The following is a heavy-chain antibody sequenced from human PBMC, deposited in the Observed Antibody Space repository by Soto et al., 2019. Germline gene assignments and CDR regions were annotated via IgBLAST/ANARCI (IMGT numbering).Heavy chain of an antibody. J-gene: IGHJ6*02. V-gene: IGHV1-69*01. D-gene: IGHD2-21*01. Sequence: QVQLLRSGAEVKKPGSSVKVSCRVSGGNFRRYSVSWVQQDPGQGLEWVGGIVPIFGTTNYAQRFQERVAITADETTGTAYMELTTLTSDDTAIYFCARPDEGGYSSDHHYYYALDLWGQGTAVTVTS. CDR1: GGNFRRYS. CDR3: ARPDEGGYSSDHHYYYALDL. CDR2: IVPIFGTT.